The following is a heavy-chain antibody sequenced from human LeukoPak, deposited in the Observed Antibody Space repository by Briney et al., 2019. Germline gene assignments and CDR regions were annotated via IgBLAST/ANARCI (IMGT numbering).Heavy chain of an antibody. D-gene: IGHD2-15*01. CDR2: ISGSGGST. J-gene: IGHJ4*02. Sequence: GGSLRLSCAASGFTFSSYARSWVRQAPGKGLEWVSAISGSGGSTYYADSVKGRFTISRDNSKNTLYLQMNSLRAEDTAVYYCARELYAVVVAPTYFDYWGQGTLVTVSS. CDR1: GFTFSSYA. CDR3: ARELYAVVVAPTYFDY. V-gene: IGHV3-23*01.